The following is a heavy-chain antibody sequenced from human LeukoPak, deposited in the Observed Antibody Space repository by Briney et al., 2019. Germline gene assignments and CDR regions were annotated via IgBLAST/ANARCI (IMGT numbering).Heavy chain of an antibody. V-gene: IGHV4-30-4*01. D-gene: IGHD3-10*01. Sequence: SQTLSLTCTVSGGSISSGDYYWSWIRQPPGKALEWIGYIYCSGSTYYNPSLKSRVTISIDTSKNQFSLKLSSVTAADTAVYYCARGGRVHAFDIWGQGTMVTASS. CDR1: GGSISSGDYY. CDR2: IYCSGST. CDR3: ARGGRVHAFDI. J-gene: IGHJ3*02.